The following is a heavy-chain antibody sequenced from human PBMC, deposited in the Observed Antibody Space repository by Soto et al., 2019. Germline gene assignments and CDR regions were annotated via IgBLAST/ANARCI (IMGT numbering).Heavy chain of an antibody. CDR2: INHSGST. D-gene: IGHD1-26*01. CDR3: ASRGEPNWFDP. J-gene: IGHJ5*02. CDR1: GGSFSGYY. V-gene: IGHV4-34*01. Sequence: PSETLSLTCTVYGGSFSGYYWSWIRQPPGKGLEWIGEINHSGSTNYNPSLKSRVTISVDTSKNQLSLKLSSVTAADTAVYYCASRGEPNWFDPWGQGTLVTVSS.